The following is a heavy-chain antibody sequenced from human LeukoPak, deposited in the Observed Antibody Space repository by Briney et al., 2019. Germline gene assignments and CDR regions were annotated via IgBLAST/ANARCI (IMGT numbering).Heavy chain of an antibody. V-gene: IGHV1-2*02. CDR3: ARARTGEYWYFDL. CDR2: IDPNNSDT. CDR1: AYTFTDYY. Sequence: ASVKVSCKASAYTFTDYYLHWVRQAPGQGLEWMGWIDPNNSDTDFAQKFQGRVTMTRDTSISTIYMELKWLRSDDTAVYYCARARTGEYWYFDLWGRGTPVAVSS. J-gene: IGHJ2*01. D-gene: IGHD2/OR15-2a*01.